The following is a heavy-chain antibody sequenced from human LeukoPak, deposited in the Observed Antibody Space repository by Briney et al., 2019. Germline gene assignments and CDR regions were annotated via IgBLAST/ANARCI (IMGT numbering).Heavy chain of an antibody. Sequence: SVKVSCKASGGTFSSYAISWVRQAPGQGLEWMGGIIPIFGTANYAQKFQGRVTITTDESTSTAYMELSSLRFEDTAVYYCARGRDIGVVVPAAKVGYYYMDVWGKGTTVTVSS. V-gene: IGHV1-69*05. CDR3: ARGRDIGVVVPAAKVGYYYMDV. CDR2: IIPIFGTA. D-gene: IGHD2-2*01. CDR1: GGTFSSYA. J-gene: IGHJ6*03.